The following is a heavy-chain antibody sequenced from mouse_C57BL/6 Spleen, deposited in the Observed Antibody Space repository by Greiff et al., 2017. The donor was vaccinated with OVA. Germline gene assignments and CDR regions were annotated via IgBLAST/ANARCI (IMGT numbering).Heavy chain of an antibody. CDR3: ASRGGYDYDVDY. CDR1: GYTFTSYW. D-gene: IGHD2-4*01. V-gene: IGHV1-64*01. J-gene: IGHJ2*01. CDR2: IHPNSGST. Sequence: QVQLQQSGAELVKPGASVKLSCKASGYTFTSYWMHWVKQRPGQGLEWIGMIHPNSGSTNYNEKFKSKATLTVDKSSSTAYMQLSSLTSEDSAVYYCASRGGYDYDVDYWGQGTTLTVSS.